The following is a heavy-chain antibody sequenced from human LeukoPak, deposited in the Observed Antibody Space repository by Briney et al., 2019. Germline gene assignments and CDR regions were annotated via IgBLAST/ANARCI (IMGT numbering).Heavy chain of an antibody. J-gene: IGHJ4*02. CDR1: GGSTSSGSYY. CDR3: AGRDGYNQRDY. V-gene: IGHV4-61*02. CDR2: ICTSGST. D-gene: IGHD5-24*01. Sequence: PSETLSLTCTVSGGSTSSGSYYWSWIRQPAGKGLEWIGRICTSGSTNYNPSLKSRVTMSVDTSKNQFSLKLSSMTAADTAVYYCAGRDGYNQRDYWGQGTLVTVSS.